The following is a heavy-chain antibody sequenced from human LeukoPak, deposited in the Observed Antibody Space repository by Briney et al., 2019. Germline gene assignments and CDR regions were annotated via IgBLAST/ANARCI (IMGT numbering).Heavy chain of an antibody. CDR1: GGSISGYY. Sequence: SETLSLTCAVYGGSISGYYWSWIRQPPGKGLEWIGEINHSGSTNYNPSLKSRVTISVDTSKNQFSLKLSSVTAADTAVYYCARLYNWNYFNYWGQGTLVTVSS. D-gene: IGHD1-20*01. CDR2: INHSGST. J-gene: IGHJ4*02. V-gene: IGHV4-34*01. CDR3: ARLYNWNYFNY.